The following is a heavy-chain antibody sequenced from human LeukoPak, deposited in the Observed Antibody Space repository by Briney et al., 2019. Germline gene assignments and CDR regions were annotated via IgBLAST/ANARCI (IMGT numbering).Heavy chain of an antibody. Sequence: PGGSLRLSCAASGFTFDDYAMHWVRQAPGKGLEWVSGISWNSGSIGYADSVKGRFTISRDSAKNSLYLQMNSQRAEDTALYYCASLSRSHDAFDIWAKGQWSPSLQ. CDR3: ASLSRSHDAFDI. J-gene: IGHJ3*02. CDR2: ISWNSGSI. CDR1: GFTFDDYA. V-gene: IGHV3-9*01.